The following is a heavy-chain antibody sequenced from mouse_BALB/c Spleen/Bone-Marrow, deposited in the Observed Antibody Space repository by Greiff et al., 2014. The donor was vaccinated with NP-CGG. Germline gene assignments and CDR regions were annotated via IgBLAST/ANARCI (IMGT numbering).Heavy chain of an antibody. CDR2: ISGGGSYT. Sequence: DVHLVESGGGLVKSGGSLKLSCAASGFTFNNYGMSWVRQTPEKRLEWVATISGGGSYTFYPDSVKGRFTISRDNAKNVLYLQLSSLRSEDTALYYCARHAYYDQTEVSFVYWGQGTLVTVSA. D-gene: IGHD2-4*01. CDR1: GFTFNNYG. J-gene: IGHJ3*01. CDR3: ARHAYYDQTEVSFVY. V-gene: IGHV5-9-2*01.